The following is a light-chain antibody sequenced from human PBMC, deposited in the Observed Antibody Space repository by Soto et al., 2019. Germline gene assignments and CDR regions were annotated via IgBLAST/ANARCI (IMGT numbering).Light chain of an antibody. Sequence: QSLLTQPPSVSATPGQRVTISCSGTYSNIGSNTVAWYQRLPGAAPKLLIYSNNERPSGVPDRFSGSKSGTSASLAISGLQSEDEADYYCAAWDESPNVPVFGGGTKLTVL. CDR1: YSNIGSNT. J-gene: IGLJ2*01. CDR3: AAWDESPNVPV. V-gene: IGLV1-44*01. CDR2: SNN.